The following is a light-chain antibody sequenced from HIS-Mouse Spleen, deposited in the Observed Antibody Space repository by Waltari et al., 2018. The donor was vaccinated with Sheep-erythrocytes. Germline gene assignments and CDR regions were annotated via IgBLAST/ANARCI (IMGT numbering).Light chain of an antibody. CDR2: DAS. CDR3: QQFNNYPRT. V-gene: IGKV1D-13*01. J-gene: IGKJ1*01. CDR1: QGISSA. Sequence: AIQLTQSPSSLSAYVGDRVTITCRASQGISSALAWYQQKPGKAPKLLIYDASSLESGVPSRFSGSGSGTDFTLTISSLQPEDFATYYCQQFNNYPRTFGQGTMVEIK.